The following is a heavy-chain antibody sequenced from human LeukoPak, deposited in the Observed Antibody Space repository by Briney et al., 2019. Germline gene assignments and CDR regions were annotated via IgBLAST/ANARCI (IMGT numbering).Heavy chain of an antibody. CDR3: AKSMTLQWRGFFDL. J-gene: IGHJ2*01. CDR1: GFTFSTYA. V-gene: IGHV3-23*01. Sequence: GGSLRLSCAASGFTFSTYAMSWVRQAPGKGLEWVSTISDSGASTYYADSVRGRFTISRDNSKNTLYLQKNSLRADDTAIYCCAKSMTLQWRGFFDLWGRGTHVTVSS. CDR2: ISDSGAST. D-gene: IGHD6-19*01.